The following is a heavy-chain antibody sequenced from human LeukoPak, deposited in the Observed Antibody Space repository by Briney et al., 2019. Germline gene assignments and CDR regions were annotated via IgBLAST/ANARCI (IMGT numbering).Heavy chain of an antibody. CDR3: ATSPRGTGHR. CDR1: GFTFRNYW. J-gene: IGHJ5*02. V-gene: IGHV3-7*01. Sequence: PGGSLRLSCAASGFTFRNYWMHWVSQAPGAGLELVANIKQDGSEKYYVDSVKGRLTISRDNARNSLDLQMNSLSVEDSAVYYCATSPRGTGHRWGQGTLVTVSS. D-gene: IGHD1-1*01. CDR2: IKQDGSEK.